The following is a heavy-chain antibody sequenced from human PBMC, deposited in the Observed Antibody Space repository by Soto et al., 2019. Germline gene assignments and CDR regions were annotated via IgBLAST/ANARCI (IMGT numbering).Heavy chain of an antibody. D-gene: IGHD6-25*01. CDR3: ARHPRLGRQDFFDY. Sequence: SETLSLTCTVSGGSISSVDRYWGWIRQPPGRGLEWIATIYYSGTTFYNPSLKSRVTISVDTSKNQFSLKLTSVTAADTALYYCARHPRLGRQDFFDYWGPGTLVTVSS. J-gene: IGHJ4*02. V-gene: IGHV4-39*01. CDR2: IYYSGTT. CDR1: GGSISSVDRY.